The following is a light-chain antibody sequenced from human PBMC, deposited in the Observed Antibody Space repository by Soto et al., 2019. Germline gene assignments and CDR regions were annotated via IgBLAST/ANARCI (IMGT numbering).Light chain of an antibody. CDR2: DAS. CDR1: QSVSSY. J-gene: IGKJ5*01. CDR3: QQYNNWPIT. V-gene: IGKV3-11*01. Sequence: EIVLTQSPATLSLSPLEIATLSCMASQSVSSYLAWYQQKPGQAPRLLIYDASNRATGIPARFSGSRSGPEFTLTINSLQSEDFAVYSCQQYNNWPITFGQGTRLEIK.